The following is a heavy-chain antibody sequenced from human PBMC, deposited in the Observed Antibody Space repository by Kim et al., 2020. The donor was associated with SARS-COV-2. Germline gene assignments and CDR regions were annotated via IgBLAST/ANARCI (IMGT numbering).Heavy chain of an antibody. CDR3: ARMDLSDMIVVVVVVYGMDV. Sequence: GGSLRLSCAASGFSFSGYGMNWVRQAPGKGLEWISYISSNSNYIYYADSVEGRFTVSRDNADNSLYLQMDRLREEDTAVYYCARMDLSDMIVVVVVVYGMDVGGQGTTDSVSS. J-gene: IGHJ6*02. D-gene: IGHD3-22*01. CDR1: GFSFSGYG. V-gene: IGHV3-21*05. CDR2: ISSNSNYI.